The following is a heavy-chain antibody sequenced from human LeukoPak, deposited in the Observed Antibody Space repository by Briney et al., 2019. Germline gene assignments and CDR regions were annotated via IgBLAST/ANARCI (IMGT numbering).Heavy chain of an antibody. CDR3: ARRYCSSNSCHGGFDY. Sequence: PGESLKISCKGSGYSFTSYWIGWVRQMPGKGLEWMGIIYPGDSDTRYSPSFQGQVTISADKSISTAYLQWSSLKASDTAMYYCARRYCSSNSCHGGFDYWGQGTLVTVSS. CDR1: GYSFTSYW. D-gene: IGHD2-2*01. J-gene: IGHJ4*02. V-gene: IGHV5-51*01. CDR2: IYPGDSDT.